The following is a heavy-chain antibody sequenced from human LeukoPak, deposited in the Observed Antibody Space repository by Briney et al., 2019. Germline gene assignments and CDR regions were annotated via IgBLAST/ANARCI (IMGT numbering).Heavy chain of an antibody. Sequence: GGSLRLSCAASGFTVSSIYMSWVRQAPGQGLEWVSLISDSGAKTYYADSVKGRFTISRDNSKNTLSLQMNSLRAEDTAVYYCAKDVRVGGGGMDVWGQGTPVTVSS. D-gene: IGHD1-26*01. CDR1: GFTVSSIY. V-gene: IGHV3-23*01. CDR3: AKDVRVGGGGMDV. CDR2: ISDSGAKT. J-gene: IGHJ6*02.